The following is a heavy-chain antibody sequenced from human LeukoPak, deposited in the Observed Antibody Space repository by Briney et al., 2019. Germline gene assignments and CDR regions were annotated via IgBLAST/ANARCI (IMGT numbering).Heavy chain of an antibody. CDR3: AKDMRPYSSGDEYFQH. Sequence: GRSLRLSCAASGFTFSSYAMHWVRQAPGKGLEWVAVISYDGSNKYYADSVKGRFTISRDNAKNSLYLQMNSLGAEDTALYYCAKDMRPYSSGDEYFQHWGQGTLVTVSS. CDR1: GFTFSSYA. CDR2: ISYDGSNK. J-gene: IGHJ1*01. D-gene: IGHD6-19*01. V-gene: IGHV3-30-3*01.